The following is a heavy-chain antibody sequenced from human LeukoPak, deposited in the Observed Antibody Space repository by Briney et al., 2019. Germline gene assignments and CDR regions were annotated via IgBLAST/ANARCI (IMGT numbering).Heavy chain of an antibody. CDR1: GYTFTSYD. CDR3: ARIAAAGIDY. J-gene: IGHJ4*02. D-gene: IGHD6-13*01. CDR2: MNPNSGNT. V-gene: IGHV1-8*01. Sequence: ASVKVSCKASGYTFTSYDINWVRQATGQGLEWMGWMNPNSGNTGYAQKFQGRVTMTRNTSISTAYMELSSLRAEDTALYHCARIAAAGIDYWGQGTLVTVSS.